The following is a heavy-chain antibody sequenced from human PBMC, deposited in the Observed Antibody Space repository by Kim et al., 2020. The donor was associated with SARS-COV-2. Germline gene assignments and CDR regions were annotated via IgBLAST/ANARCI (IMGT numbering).Heavy chain of an antibody. J-gene: IGHJ4*02. V-gene: IGHV3-49*03. CDR1: GLTFGDYA. Sequence: GGSLRLSCTTSGLTFGDYAMSWFRQAPGKGLEWVAFIRSKRYGETTEYAASVKGRFIIARDDSKRISYLQMNGLKTEDTAVYYCTSGPYYYDSAAYYHDYWGQGTLVTVSS. CDR2: IRSKRYGETT. CDR3: TSGPYYYDSAAYYHDY. D-gene: IGHD3-22*01.